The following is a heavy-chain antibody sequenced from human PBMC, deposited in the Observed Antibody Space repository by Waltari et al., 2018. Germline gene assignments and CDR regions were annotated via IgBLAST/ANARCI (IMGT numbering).Heavy chain of an antibody. CDR3: SRDPYGD. CDR2: IEGSMT. V-gene: IGHV3-74*01. CDR1: VLTLSAYW. D-gene: IGHD3-16*01. J-gene: IGHJ4*02. Sequence: EGELVESGGGVVQPGESLRLSCVDSVLTLSAYWMQWYRRGRGKGLEWFSRIEGSMTAYANSVKGRFTISRDNGQKTVYLEMRSLRPEDTAIYYCSRDPYGDWGQGTLVTVSS.